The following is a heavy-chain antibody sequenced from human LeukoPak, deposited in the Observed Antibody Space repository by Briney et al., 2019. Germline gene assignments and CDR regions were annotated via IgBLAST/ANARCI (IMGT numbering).Heavy chain of an antibody. D-gene: IGHD6-6*01. CDR3: ARDGYSSSSFTPFDY. J-gene: IGHJ4*02. V-gene: IGHV1-69*13. CDR2: IIPIFGTA. Sequence: SVKVSCKASGGTFSSYAISWVRQAPGQGLEWMGGIIPIFGTANYAQKFQGRVTITADESTSTAYMELSSLRSEDTAVYYCARDGYSSSSFTPFDYWAREPWSPSPQ. CDR1: GGTFSSYA.